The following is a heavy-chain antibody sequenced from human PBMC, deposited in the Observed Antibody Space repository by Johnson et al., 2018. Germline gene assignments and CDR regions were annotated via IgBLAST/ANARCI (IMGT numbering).Heavy chain of an antibody. J-gene: IGHJ6*04. CDR3: ARGLSEDDPRYYYYGMDV. CDR1: GFTFSSYS. Sequence: VQLVESGGGLVKPGGSLRLSCAASGFTFSSYSMNWVRQAPGKGLEWVSSISSSSSYIYYADSVKGRFTISRDNAKNSLYLQMNSLRAEDTAVYYCARGLSEDDPRYYYYGMDVWGKGTTVIVSS. V-gene: IGHV3-21*01. CDR2: ISSSSSYI. D-gene: IGHD2-8*01.